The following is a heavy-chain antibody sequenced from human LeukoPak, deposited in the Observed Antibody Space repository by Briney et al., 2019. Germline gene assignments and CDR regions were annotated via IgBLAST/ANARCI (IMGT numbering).Heavy chain of an antibody. Sequence: GGSLRLSCAASGFTFSSSAMSWVRQAPGKGLEWVSAISNNGGYTYYADSVQGRFTISRDNAKNTLYLQMNSLRAEDTAVYYCARGYDGNSPFFDYWGQGTLVTVSS. CDR2: ISNNGGYT. CDR1: GFTFSSSA. J-gene: IGHJ4*02. D-gene: IGHD4-23*01. V-gene: IGHV3-23*01. CDR3: ARGYDGNSPFFDY.